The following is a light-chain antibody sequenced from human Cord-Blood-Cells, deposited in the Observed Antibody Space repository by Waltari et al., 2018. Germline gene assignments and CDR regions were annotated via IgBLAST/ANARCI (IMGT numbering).Light chain of an antibody. CDR3: SSYAGSNNLV. Sequence: QSALTQPPSASGSPGQSVTIPCTGTSIDVGGYNYVPWYQQHPGKAPKLMIYEVSKRPSGVPDRFSGSKSGNTASLTVSGLQAEDEADYYCSSYAGSNNLVFGGGTKLTVL. CDR1: SIDVGGYNY. CDR2: EVS. J-gene: IGLJ2*01. V-gene: IGLV2-8*01.